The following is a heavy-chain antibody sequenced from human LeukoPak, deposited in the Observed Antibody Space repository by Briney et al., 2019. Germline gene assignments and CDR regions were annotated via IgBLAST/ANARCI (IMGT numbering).Heavy chain of an antibody. V-gene: IGHV4-34*01. CDR1: GGSVSGYY. CDR2: INHSGST. CDR3: ARGAPIAVTDPDNYFDY. Sequence: KPSETLSLTCAVYGGSVSGYYWSWIRQPPGKGLEWIGEINHSGSTNYNPSLKSRVTISVDTSKNQFSLKLSSVTAADTAVYYCARGAPIAVTDPDNYFDYWGQGTLVTVSS. J-gene: IGHJ4*02.